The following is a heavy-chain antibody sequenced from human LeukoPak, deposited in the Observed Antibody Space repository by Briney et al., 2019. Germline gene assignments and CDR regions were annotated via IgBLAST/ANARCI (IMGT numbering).Heavy chain of an antibody. D-gene: IGHD3-10*01. Sequence: GASVKVSCKASGYTFTSYGISWVRQAPGQGLEWMGWINPNSGGTNYAQKFQGRVTMTRDTSISTAYMELSRLRSDDTAVYYCARDISGFGELPLYYFDYWGQGTLVTVSS. J-gene: IGHJ4*02. CDR1: GYTFTSYG. CDR2: INPNSGGT. CDR3: ARDISGFGELPLYYFDY. V-gene: IGHV1-2*02.